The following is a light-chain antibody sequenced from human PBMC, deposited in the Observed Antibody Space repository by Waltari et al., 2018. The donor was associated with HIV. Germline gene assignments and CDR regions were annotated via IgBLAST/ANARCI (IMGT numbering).Light chain of an antibody. CDR2: KVS. J-gene: IGKJ5*01. V-gene: IGKV2-30*01. CDR3: MQGRHWPPT. Sequence: DAVVTQSPLSLPVTLGQPASISCRSSQSLAFSDGNTYLSWFQQRPGQSPRRLIHKVSQRDSGVPDRFSGSGSGTDFTLKISRVEAEDVGVYYCMQGRHWPPTFGQGTRLDIK. CDR1: QSLAFSDGNTY.